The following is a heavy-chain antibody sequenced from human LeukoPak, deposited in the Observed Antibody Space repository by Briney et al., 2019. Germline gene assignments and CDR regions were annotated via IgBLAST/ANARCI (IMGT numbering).Heavy chain of an antibody. V-gene: IGHV4-59*11. J-gene: IGHJ6*03. CDR3: AREVTVAGTFYFYMDV. CDR1: GGSISSHY. CDR2: IYYGGRT. D-gene: IGHD6-19*01. Sequence: SETLSLTCSVSGGSISSHYWTWVRQPPGQALEFIGYIYYGGRTQYNPSLKSRVTLTMDTSKNQFSLRLNSVSAADTAVYYCAREVTVAGTFYFYMDVWGKGTTVTVSS.